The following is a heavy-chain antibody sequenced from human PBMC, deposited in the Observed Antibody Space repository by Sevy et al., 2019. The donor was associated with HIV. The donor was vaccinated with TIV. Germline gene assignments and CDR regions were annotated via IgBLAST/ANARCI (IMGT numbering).Heavy chain of an antibody. D-gene: IGHD6-13*01. CDR2: ISYEGTET. J-gene: IGHJ4*01. CDR3: ARDGGYSIKWYPLY. CDR1: GFAFSSHA. V-gene: IGHV3-30-3*01. Sequence: GGSLRLSCAASGFAFSSHAMHWVRQAPGKGLEWVAVISYEGTETFYAASVEGRFTISRDNSKNMLSLQINSLRPEDTAVCYCARDGGYSIKWYPLYWGHGTLVTVSS.